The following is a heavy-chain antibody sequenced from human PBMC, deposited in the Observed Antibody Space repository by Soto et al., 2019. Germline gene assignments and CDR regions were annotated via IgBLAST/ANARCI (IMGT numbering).Heavy chain of an antibody. CDR1: GGSLSSYF. D-gene: IGHD5-12*01. V-gene: IGHV4-59*01. J-gene: IGHJ4*01. Sequence: VQLQESGPGLVKPSETLSLTCTVSGGSLSSYFWTWIRRPPGKGLEWIDYISYSGSTSYNPSFKSRVSISVDTSKNQFSLKLNSVTAADTAVYFCARTTFSAYDSLSYWGHGTLVTVSS. CDR3: ARTTFSAYDSLSY. CDR2: ISYSGST.